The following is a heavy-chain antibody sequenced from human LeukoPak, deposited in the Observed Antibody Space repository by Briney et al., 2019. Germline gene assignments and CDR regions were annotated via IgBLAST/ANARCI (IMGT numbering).Heavy chain of an antibody. V-gene: IGHV3-7*01. D-gene: IGHD3-10*01. J-gene: IGHJ4*02. CDR1: GFTFSSYW. CDR2: IKQDGSEK. Sequence: GGSLRLSCAASGFTFSSYWMSWVRQAPGKGLEWVANIKQDGSEKYYVDSVKGRFTISRDNAKNSLYLQMNSLRAEDTAVYYCARDGTVWFGELLVYFDYWGQGTLVTVSS. CDR3: ARDGTVWFGELLVYFDY.